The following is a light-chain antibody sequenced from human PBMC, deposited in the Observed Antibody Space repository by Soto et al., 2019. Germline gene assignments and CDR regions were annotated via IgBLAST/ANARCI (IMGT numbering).Light chain of an antibody. CDR2: KAS. CDR3: QQYYSYPGT. CDR1: QNINNY. Sequence: DIQMTQSPSSLSASVGDRVTITCQASQNINNYLNWYQQKPGKAPKLLIYKASSLESGVPSRFSGSRSGTEFTLTISSLQPDDFATYFCQQYYSYPGTFGQGTKVDNK. J-gene: IGKJ1*01. V-gene: IGKV1-5*03.